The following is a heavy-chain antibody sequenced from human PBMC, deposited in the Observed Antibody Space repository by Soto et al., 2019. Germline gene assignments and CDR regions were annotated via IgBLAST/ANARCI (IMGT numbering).Heavy chain of an antibody. Sequence: ESLKISCEASGYSFPNYWIGWVRQMPGRGLEYMGIIYPGDSDVRYSPSFQGQVTIPADKSISTAYLQWSSLRASDTAMYYCAIHSTGYEDSWGQGTLVTVSS. CDR3: AIHSTGYEDS. D-gene: IGHD5-12*01. V-gene: IGHV5-51*01. CDR1: GYSFPNYW. CDR2: IYPGDSDV. J-gene: IGHJ5*02.